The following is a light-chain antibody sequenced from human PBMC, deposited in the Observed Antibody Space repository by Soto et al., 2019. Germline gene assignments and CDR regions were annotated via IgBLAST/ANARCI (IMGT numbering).Light chain of an antibody. V-gene: IGLV2-8*01. Sequence: QSALTHPPSASGSPGQSVTISCTGTISDVGGYNYVSWYQQHPGKAPKLMIYEVSKRPSGVPDRFSGSKSGNTASLTVSGLQAEDEADYYCSSYAGSNNLVFGTGTKVTVL. CDR2: EVS. CDR3: SSYAGSNNLV. CDR1: ISDVGGYNY. J-gene: IGLJ1*01.